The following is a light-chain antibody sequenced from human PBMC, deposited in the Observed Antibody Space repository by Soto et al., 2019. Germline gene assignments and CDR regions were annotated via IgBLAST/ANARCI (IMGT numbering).Light chain of an antibody. Sequence: DIQMTQSPSTLSASVGDRVTITCRASQSISSWLAWNQQKPGKAPKLLMYKASSLESGVPSRFSGSGSGTEFTLSISSLQPDDFATYYCQQYESFPRTFGQGTKVEIK. CDR1: QSISSW. CDR2: KAS. J-gene: IGKJ1*01. V-gene: IGKV1-5*03. CDR3: QQYESFPRT.